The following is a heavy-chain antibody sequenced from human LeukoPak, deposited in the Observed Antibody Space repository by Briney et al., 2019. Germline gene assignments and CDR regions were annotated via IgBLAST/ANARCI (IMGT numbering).Heavy chain of an antibody. CDR1: DNSISSDYY. CDR3: VRGRYSSGWFKDKNWFDP. D-gene: IGHD6-19*01. J-gene: IGHJ5*02. V-gene: IGHV4-38-2*02. CDR2: IYHSGTT. Sequence: SETMSLTCTVSDNSISSDYYWGWIRQPPGKGLEWIGNIYHSGTTYYDPSLKSRATISVDTSKNQFSLKLSSVTAADTAVYYCVRGRYSSGWFKDKNWFDPWGQGIPVTVSS.